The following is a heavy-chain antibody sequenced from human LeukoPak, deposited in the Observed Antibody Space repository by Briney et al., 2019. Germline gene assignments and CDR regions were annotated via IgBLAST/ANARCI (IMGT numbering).Heavy chain of an antibody. CDR2: INTDGSNT. J-gene: IGHJ4*02. V-gene: IGHV3-74*01. CDR1: EFTFSNYW. Sequence: GGSLRLSCAASEFTFSNYWMNWVRQAPGKGLVWVSRINTDGSNTIYADSVKGRFTISRDNAKNTLYLQMNSLRAEDTAVYYCARDQSVAGPTTADYWGQGTLVTVSS. CDR3: ARDQSVAGPTTADY. D-gene: IGHD1-26*01.